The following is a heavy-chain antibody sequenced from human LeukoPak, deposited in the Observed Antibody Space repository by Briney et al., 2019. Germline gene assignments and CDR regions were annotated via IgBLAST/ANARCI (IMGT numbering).Heavy chain of an antibody. J-gene: IGHJ4*02. V-gene: IGHV3-30*18. CDR3: AKEMAAARGFDY. D-gene: IGHD6-6*01. CDR1: GFTFSNYG. CDR2: ISYDGSNK. Sequence: PGGSLRLSCAASGFTFSNYGMHWVRQAPGKGLEWVAVISYDGSNKYYADSVKGRFTISRDNSKNTLYLQMNSLRAEDTAVYYCAKEMAAARGFDYWGQGTLVTVSS.